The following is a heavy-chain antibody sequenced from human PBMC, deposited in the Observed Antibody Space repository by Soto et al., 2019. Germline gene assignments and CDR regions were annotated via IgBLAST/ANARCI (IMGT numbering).Heavy chain of an antibody. J-gene: IGHJ6*03. Sequence: GGSLRLSCAASGFTFSSYWMSWVRQAPGKGLEWVANIKQDGSEKYYVDSVKGRFTISRDNAKNSLYLQMNSLRAEDTAVYYCARVSPPTPDYYYYYYYMDVWGKGTTVTVSS. CDR1: GFTFSSYW. CDR2: IKQDGSEK. CDR3: ARVSPPTPDYYYYYYYMDV. V-gene: IGHV3-7*01. D-gene: IGHD2-15*01.